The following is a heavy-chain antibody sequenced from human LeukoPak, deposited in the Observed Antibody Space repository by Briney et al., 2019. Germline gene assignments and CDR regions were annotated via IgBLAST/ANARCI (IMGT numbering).Heavy chain of an antibody. CDR2: IYSTGST. V-gene: IGHV4-59*08. J-gene: IGHJ4*02. CDR1: GGSFSGYY. Sequence: SETLSLTCAVYGGSFSGYYWSWIRQPPGKGLEWIAYIYSTGSTYYNPSLKSRVTMSVDTSKNQFSLRLSSVTAADTAVYYCARHISGGATLDWGQGTLVTVSS. D-gene: IGHD6-19*01. CDR3: ARHISGGATLD.